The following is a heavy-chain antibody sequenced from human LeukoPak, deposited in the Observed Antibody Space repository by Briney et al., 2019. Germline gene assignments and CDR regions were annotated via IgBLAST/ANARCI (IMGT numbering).Heavy chain of an antibody. J-gene: IGHJ4*02. CDR3: ARIPVAYSGAYYCDF. CDR1: RGSISGSIRSFY. D-gene: IGHD2-21*01. Sequence: SETLSLTCTVSRGSISGSIRSFYWSWLRQPPGKGLEWIGYISSSGSTNDNPCLRSRVTISLDASKNQFFLTLSSVSAADTAVYDCARIPVAYSGAYYCDFWGRGTRVTVSP. CDR2: ISSSGST. V-gene: IGHV4-4*09.